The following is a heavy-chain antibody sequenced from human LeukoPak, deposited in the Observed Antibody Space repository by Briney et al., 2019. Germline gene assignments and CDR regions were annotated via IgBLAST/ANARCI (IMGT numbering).Heavy chain of an antibody. CDR3: AKDEAAAGVDFDY. D-gene: IGHD6-13*01. J-gene: IGHJ4*02. Sequence: PGGSLRLSCAASGFTFSSYCMNWVRQAPGKGLEWVSYISSSSSTIYYADSVRGRFTISRDNSKNTLYLQMNSLRAEDTAVYYCAKDEAAAGVDFDYWGQGTLVTVSS. CDR2: ISSSSSTI. CDR1: GFTFSSYC. V-gene: IGHV3-48*01.